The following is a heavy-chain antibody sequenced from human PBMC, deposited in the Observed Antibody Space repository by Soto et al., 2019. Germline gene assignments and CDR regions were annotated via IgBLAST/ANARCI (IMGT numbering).Heavy chain of an antibody. CDR2: ISYDGSKK. Sequence: PGGSLRLSFAASGFTFRNYPMHWVRQAPGKGLEWVALISYDGSKKYYADSVKGRFAISRDNSKNTVYLQMNSLRAEDTAVYYCARDFVLMVYEAYYFDYWGQGTLVTVSS. CDR3: ARDFVLMVYEAYYFDY. D-gene: IGHD2-8*01. J-gene: IGHJ4*02. CDR1: GFTFRNYP. V-gene: IGHV3-30*09.